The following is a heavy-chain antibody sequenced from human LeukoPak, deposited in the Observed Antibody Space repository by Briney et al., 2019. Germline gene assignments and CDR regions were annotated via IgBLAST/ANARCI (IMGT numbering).Heavy chain of an antibody. Sequence: ASVKVSCKASGYTFTSYGISWVRQAPGQGLEWMGWISAYNGNTNYAQKLQGRVTMTTDTSTSTAYMELRSLRSDDTAVYCCARAQGVVDTAMAMQFDYWGQGTLVTVSS. V-gene: IGHV1-18*01. CDR2: ISAYNGNT. CDR1: GYTFTSYG. CDR3: ARAQGVVDTAMAMQFDY. J-gene: IGHJ4*02. D-gene: IGHD5-18*01.